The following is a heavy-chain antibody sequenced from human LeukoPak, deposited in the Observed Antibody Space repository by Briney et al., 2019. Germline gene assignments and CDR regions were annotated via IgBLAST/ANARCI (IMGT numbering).Heavy chain of an antibody. J-gene: IGHJ4*02. Sequence: SVKVSCKTSGGTFSSYTISWVRQAPGQGLEWMGRIIPILGIANYAQKFQGRVTITADKSTSTAYMELSSLRSEDTAVYYCARDDFWSGYSRWGQGTLVTVSS. V-gene: IGHV1-69*04. CDR3: ARDDFWSGYSR. CDR1: GGTFSSYT. CDR2: IIPILGIA. D-gene: IGHD3-3*01.